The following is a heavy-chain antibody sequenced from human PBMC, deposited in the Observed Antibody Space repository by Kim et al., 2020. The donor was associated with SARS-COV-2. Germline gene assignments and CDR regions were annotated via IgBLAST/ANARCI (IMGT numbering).Heavy chain of an antibody. CDR1: GYTLTSYA. CDR2: INTNTGNP. CDR3: ARDGYYYGSGSPRFFGY. D-gene: IGHD3-10*01. J-gene: IGHJ4*02. V-gene: IGHV7-4-1*02. Sequence: ASVKVSCKASGYTLTSYAMNWVRQAPGQGLEWMGWINTNTGNPTYAQGLTGRFVFSLDTSVSTAYLQISSLKAEDTAVYYCARDGYYYGSGSPRFFGYWGQGTLVTVSS.